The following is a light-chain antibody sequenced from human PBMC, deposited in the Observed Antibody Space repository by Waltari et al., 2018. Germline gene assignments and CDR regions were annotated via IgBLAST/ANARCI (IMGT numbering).Light chain of an antibody. CDR2: EVF. Sequence: QSALTQPASVSASPGPSITISCTGTSSDVASYNLVSWYQQSPGKAPRLVIYEVFKRPASVSSRFSGSKSGSTASLTISGVQAEDEATYYCSSYAGRSILIFGGGT. V-gene: IGLV2-23*02. CDR3: SSYAGRSILI. CDR1: SSDVASYNL. J-gene: IGLJ2*01.